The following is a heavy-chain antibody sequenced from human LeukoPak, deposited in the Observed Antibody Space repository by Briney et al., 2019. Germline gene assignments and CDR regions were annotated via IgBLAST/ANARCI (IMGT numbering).Heavy chain of an antibody. CDR3: AKDRVAYGDYNY. D-gene: IGHD4-17*01. Sequence: GGSLRLSCAASGFTFTSYGMSWVRQAPGKGLEWVSAISGSGGSTYYADSVKGRFTISRDNSKNTLYLQMNSLRAEDTAIYYCAKDRVAYGDYNYWGQGTLVAVSS. CDR1: GFTFTSYG. J-gene: IGHJ4*02. CDR2: ISGSGGST. V-gene: IGHV3-23*01.